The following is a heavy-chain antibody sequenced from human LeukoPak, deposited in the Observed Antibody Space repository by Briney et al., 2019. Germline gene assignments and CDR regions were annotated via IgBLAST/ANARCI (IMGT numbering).Heavy chain of an antibody. V-gene: IGHV3-21*01. D-gene: IGHD3-22*01. CDR2: ISSSSSYI. CDR3: ARDHETYYYDSSGYYYPDY. J-gene: IGHJ4*02. CDR1: GFTFSSYS. Sequence: GGSLRLSCATSGFTFSSYSKNWVRQAPGKGLEWVSSISSSSSYIYYADSVKGRFTISRDNAKNSLYLQMNSLRAEDTAVYYCARDHETYYYDSSGYYYPDYWGQGTLVTVSS.